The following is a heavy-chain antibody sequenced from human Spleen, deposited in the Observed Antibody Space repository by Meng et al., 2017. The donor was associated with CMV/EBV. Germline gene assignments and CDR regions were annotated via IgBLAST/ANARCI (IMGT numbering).Heavy chain of an antibody. CDR3: AREPGTRDFWSGYYSMDV. Sequence: GGSLRLSCAASGFTFSTYWMFWVRQAPGKGLVWVSRINADGSSTSYADSVKGRFTVSRDNAKNTLLLQMNSLRAEDTAVYYCAREPGTRDFWSGYYSMDVWSQGTTVTVSS. J-gene: IGHJ6*02. CDR1: GFTFSTYW. CDR2: INADGSST. D-gene: IGHD3-3*01. V-gene: IGHV3-74*01.